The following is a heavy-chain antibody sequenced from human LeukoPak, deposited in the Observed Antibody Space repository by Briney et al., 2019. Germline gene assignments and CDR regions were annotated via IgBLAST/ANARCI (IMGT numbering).Heavy chain of an antibody. V-gene: IGHV3-15*01. CDR2: IKSKTDGGTT. D-gene: IGHD2-2*01. CDR3: TARYCRSTSCYGEYFQR. Sequence: GGSLRLSCAASGFTFSNAWMSWVRQAPQEGLEWVGRIKSKTDGGTTDYAGPVKGRFTISRDDSKNTLYLQMNSLKTEDTAVYYCTARYCRSTSCYGEYFQRWGQGTLVTVST. J-gene: IGHJ1*01. CDR1: GFTFSNAW.